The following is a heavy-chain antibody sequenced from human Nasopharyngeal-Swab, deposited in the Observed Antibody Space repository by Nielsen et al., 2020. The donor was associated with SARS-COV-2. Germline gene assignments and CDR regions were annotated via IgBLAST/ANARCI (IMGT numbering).Heavy chain of an antibody. CDR3: ARDCDTATCYRSAADT. V-gene: IGHV3-74*01. Sequence: GGSLRLSRAGSGFTFSSYWMHWVRQAPGKGLMWVARINRDGSGTNYADSVKGRFTISRDNAKNTLYLQMNTLSAEDTGVYYCARDCDTATCYRSAADTWGQGTLVTVSS. CDR2: INRDGSGT. CDR1: GFTFSSYW. J-gene: IGHJ5*01. D-gene: IGHD2-2*01.